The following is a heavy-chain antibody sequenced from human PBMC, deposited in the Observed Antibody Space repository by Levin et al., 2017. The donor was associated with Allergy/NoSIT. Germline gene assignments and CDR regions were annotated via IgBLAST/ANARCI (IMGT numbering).Heavy chain of an antibody. V-gene: IGHV4-34*01. CDR3: ARRGSNSRGGDVSDY. CDR1: GGSFSGYY. CDR2: INHSGST. D-gene: IGHD6-19*01. J-gene: IGHJ4*02. Sequence: SETLSLTCAVYGGSFSGYYWSWIRQPPGKGLEWIGEINHSGSTNYNPSLKSRVTISVDTSKNQFSLKLSSVTAADTAVYYCARRGSNSRGGDVSDYWGQGTLVTVSS.